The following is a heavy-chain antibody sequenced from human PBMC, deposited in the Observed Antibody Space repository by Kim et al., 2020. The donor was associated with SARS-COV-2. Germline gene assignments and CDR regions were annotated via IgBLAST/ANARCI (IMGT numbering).Heavy chain of an antibody. CDR2: INPISGAT. CDR1: GYTFSDYY. J-gene: IGHJ6*02. D-gene: IGHD3-16*01. CDR3: ARINAAAWAYGLDG. V-gene: IGHV1-2*06. Sequence: ASVKVSCKAFGYTFSDYYLHWVRQAPGQGLEWMGRINPISGATNYAQKFQGRVSMTRDTSLNTAYLELSGLGSGDTAIFFCARINAAAWAYGLDGRGQGT.